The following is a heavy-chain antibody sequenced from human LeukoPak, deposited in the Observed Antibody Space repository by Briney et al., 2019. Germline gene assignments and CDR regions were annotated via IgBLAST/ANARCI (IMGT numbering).Heavy chain of an antibody. CDR1: GYTFTSYG. CDR3: ARGGPGWDSSSWYNY. J-gene: IGHJ4*02. V-gene: IGHV1-18*01. CDR2: ISAYNGNR. Sequence: ASVKVSCKTSGYTFTSYGIIWVRQAPGQGLEWMGWISAYNGNRNYAQKLQGRVTMTTDTSTSTAYVELRSLRSDDTAVYYCARGGPGWDSSSWYNYWGQGTLVTVSS. D-gene: IGHD6-13*01.